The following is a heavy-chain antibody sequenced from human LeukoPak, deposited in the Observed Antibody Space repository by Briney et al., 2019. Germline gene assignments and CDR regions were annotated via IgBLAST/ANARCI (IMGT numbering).Heavy chain of an antibody. CDR3: ARVDSSSWYWFDP. V-gene: IGHV3-21*01. Sequence: GGSLRLSCAASGFTFSSYAMSWVRQAPGKGLEWVSSISSSSSYIYYADSVKGRFTISRDNAKNSLYLQMNSLRAEDTAVYYCARVDSSSWYWFDPWGQGTLVTVSS. J-gene: IGHJ5*02. CDR2: ISSSSSYI. D-gene: IGHD6-13*01. CDR1: GFTFSSYA.